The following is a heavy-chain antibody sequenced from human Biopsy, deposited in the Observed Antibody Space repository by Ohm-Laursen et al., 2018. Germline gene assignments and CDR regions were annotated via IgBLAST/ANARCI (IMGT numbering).Heavy chain of an antibody. V-gene: IGHV4-39*01. CDR2: VHYSGAT. CDR1: DGSINSNDYY. Sequence: GTLSLTCTVSDGSINSNDYYWGWIRQAPGKGLEWLGSVHYSGATYYNPPLTSRATISVDTPKTLFFLKLGSAPAADTAVYYCARPLRGGEYEGFDLWGPGTMVSVSP. D-gene: IGHD4-17*01. J-gene: IGHJ3*01. CDR3: ARPLRGGEYEGFDL.